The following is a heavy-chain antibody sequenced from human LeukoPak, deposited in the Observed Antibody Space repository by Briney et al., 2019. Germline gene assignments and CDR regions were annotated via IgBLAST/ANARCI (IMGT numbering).Heavy chain of an antibody. V-gene: IGHV3-30*03. CDR3: AREGTLGSGWYLGPTGY. D-gene: IGHD6-19*01. J-gene: IGHJ4*02. CDR1: GFTFSSYG. Sequence: PGRSLRLSCAASGFTFSSYGMHWVRQAPGKGLEWVAVISYDGSNKYYADSVKGRFTISRDNAKNSLYLQMNSLRAEDTAVYYCAREGTLGSGWYLGPTGYWGQGTLVTVSS. CDR2: ISYDGSNK.